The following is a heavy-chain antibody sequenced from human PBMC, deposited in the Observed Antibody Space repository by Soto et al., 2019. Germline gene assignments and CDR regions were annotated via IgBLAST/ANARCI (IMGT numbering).Heavy chain of an antibody. CDR1: GGTFSSYT. V-gene: IGHV1-69*04. J-gene: IGHJ4*02. CDR3: ARESESNSLPIDY. D-gene: IGHD4-4*01. CDR2: IIPILGIA. Sequence: GASVKVSCKASGGTFSSYTISWVRQAPGQGLEWMGRIIPILGIANYAQKFQGRGTITADKSTSTAYMELSSLRSEDTAVYYCARESESNSLPIDYWGQGTLVTVSS.